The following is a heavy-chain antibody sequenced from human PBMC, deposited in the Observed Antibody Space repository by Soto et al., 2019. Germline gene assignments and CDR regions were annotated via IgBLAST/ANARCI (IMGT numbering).Heavy chain of an antibody. Sequence: ETLTLTCAVTGYSIASGYYWAWIRQSPGKGLEWIGSIYHAGSVYYNPSLNGRVALSMDTSKNHFSLKLTYVTAADTAVYYCARTFDYYGMDVWGQGTTV. CDR1: GYSIASGYY. CDR2: IYHAGSV. V-gene: IGHV4-38-2*01. CDR3: ARTFDYYGMDV. J-gene: IGHJ6*02.